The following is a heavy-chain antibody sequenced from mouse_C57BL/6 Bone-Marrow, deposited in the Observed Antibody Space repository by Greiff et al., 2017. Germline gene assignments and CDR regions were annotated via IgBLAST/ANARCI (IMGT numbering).Heavy chain of an antibody. CDR3: ARDYYGSRGNY. J-gene: IGHJ2*01. V-gene: IGHV5-9*01. CDR2: ISGGGGNT. D-gene: IGHD1-1*01. CDR1: GFTFSSYT. Sequence: EVQLVESGGGLVKPGGSLKLSCAASGFTFSSYTMSWVRPTPEKRLEWVATISGGGGNTYYPDSVKGRFTISRDNAKNTLYLQMSSLRSEDTALYYCARDYYGSRGNYWGQGTTLTVSS.